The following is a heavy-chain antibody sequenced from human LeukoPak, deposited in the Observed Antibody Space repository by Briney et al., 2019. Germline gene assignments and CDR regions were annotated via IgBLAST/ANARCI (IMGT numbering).Heavy chain of an antibody. V-gene: IGHV4-61*01. D-gene: IGHD6-13*01. Sequence: PSETLSLTCTVSGGSVSSGSYFWSWIRQPPGKGLEWIGFIYYNGNTNSSPSLKSRVTISVDTSKSQFSLKLTSVTAADTAVYYCARGYRSSWYQVDYWGRGTLVTVSS. CDR1: GGSVSSGSYF. CDR3: ARGYRSSWYQVDY. J-gene: IGHJ4*02. CDR2: IYYNGNT.